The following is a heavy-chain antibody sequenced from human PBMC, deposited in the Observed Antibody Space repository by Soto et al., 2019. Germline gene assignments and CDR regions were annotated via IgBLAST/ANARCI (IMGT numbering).Heavy chain of an antibody. Sequence: EAQLVESGGGLVKPGGSLRLSCAASGFTFSTYSMNWVRQAPGKGLEWISSISSSGGSLSHAESVKGRFTISRDNAKNSLYLQMDSLRAEDTAVYYCARGRSINTNMDYWGQGTLVTVSS. CDR3: ARGRSINTNMDY. CDR1: GFTFSTYS. J-gene: IGHJ4*02. D-gene: IGHD2-2*01. CDR2: ISSSGGSL. V-gene: IGHV3-21*01.